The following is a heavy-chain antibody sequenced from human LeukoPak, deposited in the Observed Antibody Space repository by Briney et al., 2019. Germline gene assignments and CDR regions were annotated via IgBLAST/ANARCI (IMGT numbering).Heavy chain of an antibody. Sequence: ASVKASCKASGGTFSSYAISWVRQAPGKGLEWMGGFDPEDGETIYAQKFQGRVTMTEDTSTDTAYMELSSLRSEDTAVYYCATPPDYYVYWGQGTLVTVSS. V-gene: IGHV1-24*01. J-gene: IGHJ4*02. CDR1: GGTFSSYA. CDR2: FDPEDGET. CDR3: ATPPDYYVY.